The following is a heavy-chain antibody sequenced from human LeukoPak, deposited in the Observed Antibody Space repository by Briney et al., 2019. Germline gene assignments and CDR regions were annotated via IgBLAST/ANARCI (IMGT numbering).Heavy chain of an antibody. CDR3: ARFYGSGSNFDY. V-gene: IGHV4-31*03. Sequence: SETLSLTCTVSGGSISSGGYHWSWIRQHPGKGLEWIGYIYYSGSTYYNPSLKSRVTISVDTSKNQFSLKLSSVTAADTAVYYCARFYGSGSNFDYWGQGTLVTVSS. D-gene: IGHD3-10*01. CDR1: GGSISSGGYH. CDR2: IYYSGST. J-gene: IGHJ4*02.